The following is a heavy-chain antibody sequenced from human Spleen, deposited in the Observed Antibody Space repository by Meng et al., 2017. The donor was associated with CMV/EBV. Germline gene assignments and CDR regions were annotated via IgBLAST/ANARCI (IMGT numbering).Heavy chain of an antibody. D-gene: IGHD6-6*01. CDR2: ISSSSRYI. V-gene: IGHV3-21*01. CDR1: GFTFSSYR. CDR3: AGDSSSGAFDI. Sequence: CAASGFTFSSYRMNWVRQAPEKRLEWFSSISSSSRYIYYTYSVQGRFSISRDNANNSLSLQLNSLRAEYTAVYYCAGDSSSGAFDIWGPGTMVTVSS. J-gene: IGHJ3*02.